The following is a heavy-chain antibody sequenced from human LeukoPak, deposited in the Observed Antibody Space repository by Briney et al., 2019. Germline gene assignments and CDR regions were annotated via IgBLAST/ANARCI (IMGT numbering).Heavy chain of an antibody. Sequence: PSQILSLTCTVSGGSISSGDYSWSWIRQPPGKGVGCVGYIYYSGSTYYNPSLKSRVTISVDTSKNQFSLELSSVTAADTAVYYCARVWVEYYDFWGGYYTGYFDYWGQGTLVTVSS. V-gene: IGHV4-30-4*01. J-gene: IGHJ4*02. D-gene: IGHD3-3*01. CDR1: GGSISSGDYS. CDR3: ARVWVEYYDFWGGYYTGYFDY. CDR2: IYYSGST.